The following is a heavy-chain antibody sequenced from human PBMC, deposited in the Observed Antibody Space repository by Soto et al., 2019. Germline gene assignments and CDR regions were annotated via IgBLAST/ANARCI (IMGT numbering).Heavy chain of an antibody. CDR1: GFTFSSYG. D-gene: IGHD3-10*01. V-gene: IGHV3-33*01. Sequence: GGSLRLSCAASGFTFSSYGMHWVRQAPGKGLEWVAVIWYDGSNKYYADSVKGRFTISRDNSKNTLYLQMNSLRAEDTAVYYCARVHGSGSYSGAFDIWGQGTMVTVS. CDR2: IWYDGSNK. CDR3: ARVHGSGSYSGAFDI. J-gene: IGHJ3*02.